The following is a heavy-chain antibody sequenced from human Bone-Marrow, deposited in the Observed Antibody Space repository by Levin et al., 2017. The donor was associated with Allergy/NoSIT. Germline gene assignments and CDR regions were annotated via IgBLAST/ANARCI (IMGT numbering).Heavy chain of an antibody. CDR2: FDPEDGET. CDR1: GYTLTELS. V-gene: IGHV1-24*01. D-gene: IGHD6-13*01. Sequence: GGSLRLSCKVSGYTLTELSMHWVRQAPGKGLEWMGGFDPEDGETIYAQKFQGRVTMTEDTSTDTAYMELSSLRSEDTAVYYCATLILTYPGIAAAGRGDWFDPWGQGTLVTVSS. J-gene: IGHJ5*02. CDR3: ATLILTYPGIAAAGRGDWFDP.